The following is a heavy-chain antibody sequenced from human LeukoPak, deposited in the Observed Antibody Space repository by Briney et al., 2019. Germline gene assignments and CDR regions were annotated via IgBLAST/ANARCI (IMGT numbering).Heavy chain of an antibody. Sequence: SETLSLTCTVSGGSISSYYWSWIRQPPGKGLEWIGYIYYSGSTNYNPSLKSRVTISVDTSKNQFSLKLSSVTAADTAVYYCARAIVGATHVDYWGQGTLVTVSS. CDR3: ARAIVGATHVDY. D-gene: IGHD1-26*01. J-gene: IGHJ4*02. V-gene: IGHV4-59*01. CDR1: GGSISSYY. CDR2: IYYSGST.